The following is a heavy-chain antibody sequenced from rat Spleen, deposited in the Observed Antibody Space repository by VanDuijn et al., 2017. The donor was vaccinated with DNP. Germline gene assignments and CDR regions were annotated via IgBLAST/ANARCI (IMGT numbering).Heavy chain of an antibody. J-gene: IGHJ3*01. D-gene: IGHD1-11*01. Sequence: EVQVVESGGGLVQPGRSLKLSCAASGFTFSAYYMAWVRQVPGKGLEWVASITTTGGSIYYPDSVKGRFTISRDNAKNTLYLQMNSLRSEDTATYYCARDGYGGYWGQGTLVTVSS. CDR3: ARDGYGGY. V-gene: IGHV5-25*01. CDR2: ITTTGGSI. CDR1: GFTFSAYY.